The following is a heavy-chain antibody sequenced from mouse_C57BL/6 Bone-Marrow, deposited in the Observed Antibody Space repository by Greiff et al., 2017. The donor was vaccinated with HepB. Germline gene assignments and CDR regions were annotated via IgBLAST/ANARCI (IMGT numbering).Heavy chain of an antibody. D-gene: IGHD1-1*01. CDR2: IYPGDGDT. Sequence: QVQLQQSGPELVKPGASVKISCKASGYAFSSSWMNWVKQRPGKGLEWIGRIYPGDGDTNYNGKFKGKATLTADKSSSTAYMQRSSLTSEDSAVYFCATIYYYGSSYDAMDYWGQGTSVTVSS. J-gene: IGHJ4*01. CDR3: ATIYYYGSSYDAMDY. V-gene: IGHV1-82*01. CDR1: GYAFSSSW.